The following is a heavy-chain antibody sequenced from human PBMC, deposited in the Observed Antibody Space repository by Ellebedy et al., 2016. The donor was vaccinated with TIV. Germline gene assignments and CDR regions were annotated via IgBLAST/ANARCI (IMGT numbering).Heavy chain of an antibody. J-gene: IGHJ4*02. Sequence: LSLTCAASGFTFSSDAMHWVRQAPGKGLEWVGRIRRKVHNYATQYGASVRGRFIISRDDSENTAYLQMSSLKIEDTAVYYCIRHVEYDRSYWGQGILVTVSS. D-gene: IGHD3-22*01. V-gene: IGHV3-73*01. CDR2: IRRKVHNYAT. CDR3: IRHVEYDRSY. CDR1: GFTFSSDA.